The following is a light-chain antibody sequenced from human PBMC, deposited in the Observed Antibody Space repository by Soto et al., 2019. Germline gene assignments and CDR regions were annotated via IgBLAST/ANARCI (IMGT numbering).Light chain of an antibody. V-gene: IGKV2-28*01. CDR2: LGS. Sequence: DTVMTQSPLFLTVTPGEPDSSSCRSSQGLLNSGDNYLDWYLQKPGQSPQLLIYLGSTRASGVPDRFRGSGSATDFTLKISRVEAEDVGVYYCMQTLQTPLTFGGGTRVEIK. CDR1: QGLLNSGDNY. CDR3: MQTLQTPLT. J-gene: IGKJ4*01.